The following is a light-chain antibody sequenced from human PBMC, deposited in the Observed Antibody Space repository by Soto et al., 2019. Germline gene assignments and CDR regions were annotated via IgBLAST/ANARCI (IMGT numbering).Light chain of an antibody. CDR1: QTVRTF. CDR2: SAT. J-gene: IGKJ5*01. CDR3: QQSNRTPRT. Sequence: DIQMTQSPSFLSASVGDRITISCRASQTVRTFLNWYQHRPGGAPKLLIYSATRLQSGVPSRFSGSGSGTDFTLTISSLQPDDVATYYCQQSNRTPRTSGQGTRLEIK. V-gene: IGKV1-39*01.